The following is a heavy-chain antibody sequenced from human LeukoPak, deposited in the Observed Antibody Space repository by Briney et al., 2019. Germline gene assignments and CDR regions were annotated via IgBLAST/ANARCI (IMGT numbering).Heavy chain of an antibody. Sequence: PSETLSLTCAVSGGSISSGGYSWSWIRQPPGRGLEWIGYIYHSGSTYYNPSLKSRVTISVDRSKNQFSLKLSSVTAADTAVYYCARYYYDSSGWDYFDYWGQGTLVTVSS. D-gene: IGHD3-22*01. V-gene: IGHV4-30-2*01. CDR2: IYHSGST. CDR1: GGSISSGGYS. J-gene: IGHJ4*02. CDR3: ARYYYDSSGWDYFDY.